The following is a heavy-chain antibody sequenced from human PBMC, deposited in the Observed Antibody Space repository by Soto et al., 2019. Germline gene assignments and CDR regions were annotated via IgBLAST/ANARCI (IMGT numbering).Heavy chain of an antibody. D-gene: IGHD3-9*01. CDR3: AKDVHYDIVTGIEYFHH. Sequence: EVELLESGGGLVQPGGSLRLSCAASGFTFGSYAMSWVRRAPGKGLEWVSGISGSGRITKYADSVKGRFIISRDNFKNTLFLQMNSLRAEDTAVYYCAKDVHYDIVTGIEYFHHWAQGTLVTVSS. V-gene: IGHV3-23*01. J-gene: IGHJ1*01. CDR1: GFTFGSYA. CDR2: ISGSGRIT.